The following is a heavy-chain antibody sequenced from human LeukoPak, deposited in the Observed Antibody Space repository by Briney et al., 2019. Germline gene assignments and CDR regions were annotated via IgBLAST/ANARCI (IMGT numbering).Heavy chain of an antibody. V-gene: IGHV3-7*01. Sequence: PGGSLRLSCAASGFTFSSYWMSWVRQAPGKGLEWVANIKQDGSEKYYVDSVKGRFTISRDNAKNSLYLQMNSLRAEDTAVYYCAKDPFKVGATGAFDIWGQGTMVTVSS. CDR2: IKQDGSEK. D-gene: IGHD1-26*01. CDR1: GFTFSSYW. J-gene: IGHJ3*02. CDR3: AKDPFKVGATGAFDI.